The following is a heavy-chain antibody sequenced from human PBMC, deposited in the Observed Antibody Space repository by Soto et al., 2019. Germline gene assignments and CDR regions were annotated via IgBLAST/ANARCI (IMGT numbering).Heavy chain of an antibody. D-gene: IGHD1-26*01. CDR1: GVSISSYY. J-gene: IGHJ3*02. CDR2: IYTSGST. Sequence: SETLSLTCTVSGVSISSYYWSWIRQPAGKGLEWIGRIYTSGSTNYNPSLKSRVTMSVDTAKNQFSLKLSSVTAADTAVYYCARGRRWGFSWTAFDIWGQGTMVTVSS. CDR3: ARGRRWGFSWTAFDI. V-gene: IGHV4-4*07.